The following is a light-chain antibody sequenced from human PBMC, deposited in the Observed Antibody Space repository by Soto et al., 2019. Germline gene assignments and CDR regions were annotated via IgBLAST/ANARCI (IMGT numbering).Light chain of an antibody. Sequence: DIQMTQSPSSLSASVGDRITISCRASQTISTYLHWYQHKPGRAPRLLISDVSTLQSGVPGRFRGSGSETEFTLTISSLQPDDSATYYCQQYNSYPYTFGQGTNLEIK. J-gene: IGKJ2*01. CDR3: QQYNSYPYT. CDR1: QTISTY. V-gene: IGKV1-16*01. CDR2: DVS.